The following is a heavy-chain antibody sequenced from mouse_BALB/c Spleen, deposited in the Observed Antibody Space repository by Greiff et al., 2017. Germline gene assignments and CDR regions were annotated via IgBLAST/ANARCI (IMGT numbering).Heavy chain of an antibody. J-gene: IGHJ2*01. D-gene: IGHD3-3*01. V-gene: IGHV1S81*02. CDR1: GYTFTSYW. Sequence: QVQLQQPGAELVKPGASVKLSCKASGYTFTSYWMHWVKQRPGQGLEWIGEINPSNGRTNYNEKFKSKATLTVDKSSSTAYMQLSSLTSEDSAVYYCARGGRTGYFDYWGQGTTLTVSS. CDR3: ARGGRTGYFDY. CDR2: INPSNGRT.